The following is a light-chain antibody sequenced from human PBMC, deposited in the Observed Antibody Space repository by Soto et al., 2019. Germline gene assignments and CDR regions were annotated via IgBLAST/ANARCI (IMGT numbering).Light chain of an antibody. J-gene: IGKJ4*01. CDR3: QQYGSSLPLT. CDR1: QSVSSSY. CDR2: GAS. Sequence: EIVLTQSPGTLSLSPGERATLSCRASQSVSSSYLAWYQQKPGQAPRLLIYGASSRATGIPDRFSGSGSGTDFTLTISRPEPDDFAVDYCQQYGSSLPLTFGGGTKVEIK. V-gene: IGKV3-20*01.